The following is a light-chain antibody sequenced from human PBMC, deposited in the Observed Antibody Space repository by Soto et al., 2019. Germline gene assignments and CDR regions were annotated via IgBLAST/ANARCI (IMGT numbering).Light chain of an antibody. J-gene: IGKJ4*01. CDR1: QNIRSD. CDR3: LQYNSFPLT. CDR2: TAS. Sequence: DIHMTQSPSSLSASVGDRVTITCRASQNIRSDLAWYQQKPGKAPKLLIYTASNLQSGVPSRFSGSGSGTEFTLTISSLQPDDFETYYCLQYNSFPLTFGEGTKVDIK. V-gene: IGKV1-5*03.